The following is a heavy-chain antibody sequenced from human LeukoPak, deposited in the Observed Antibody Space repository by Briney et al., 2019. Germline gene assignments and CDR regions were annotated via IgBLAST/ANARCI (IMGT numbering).Heavy chain of an antibody. J-gene: IGHJ4*02. CDR3: ARDQGRGFDY. CDR2: IYYSGST. D-gene: IGHD3-10*01. Sequence: WVRQAPGKGLEWIGSIYYSGSTYYNPSLKSRVTISVDTSKNQFSLKLSSVTAADTAVYYCARDQGRGFDYWGQGTLVTVSS. V-gene: IGHV4-39*07.